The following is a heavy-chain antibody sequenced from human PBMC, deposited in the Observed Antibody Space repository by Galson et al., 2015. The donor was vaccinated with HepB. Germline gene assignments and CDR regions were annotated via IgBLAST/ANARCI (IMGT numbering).Heavy chain of an antibody. CDR2: IYFSGST. CDR3: ARTHNYGRDAFDI. J-gene: IGHJ3*02. V-gene: IGHV4-31*03. CDR1: GASISSGGYY. Sequence: TLSLTCTVSGASISSGGYYWSWIRQHPGKGLEWLGYIYFSGSTYYNPSLKSRITISVDTSKTQFSLKLSSVTAADTAVYYCARTHNYGRDAFDIWGQGTTVTVSS. D-gene: IGHD4-11*01.